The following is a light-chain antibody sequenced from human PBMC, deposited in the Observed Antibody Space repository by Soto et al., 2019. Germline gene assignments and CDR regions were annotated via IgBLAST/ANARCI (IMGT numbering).Light chain of an antibody. Sequence: EIVLTQSPATLSLSPGERATLSCRASQSVSTYLAWYQQKPGQAPRLLIYHTSNRAAGIPARFSGSGSGTDFTLTISSLEPEDFAVYYCQQYGDSPWTFGQGTKVDIK. CDR2: HTS. J-gene: IGKJ1*01. CDR3: QQYGDSPWT. V-gene: IGKV3-11*01. CDR1: QSVSTY.